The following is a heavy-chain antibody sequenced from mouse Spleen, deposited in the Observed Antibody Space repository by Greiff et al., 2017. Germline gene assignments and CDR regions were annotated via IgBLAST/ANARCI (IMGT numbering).Heavy chain of an antibody. Sequence: EVKLMESGPELVKPGASVKISCKASGYSFTGYYMNWVKQSPEKSLEWIGEINPSTGGTTYNQKFKAKATLTVDKSSSTAYMQLKSLTSEDSAVYYCARGRLWYFDVWGAGTTVTVSS. V-gene: IGHV1-42*01. CDR2: INPSTGGT. J-gene: IGHJ1*01. CDR3: ARGRLWYFDV. D-gene: IGHD1-2*01. CDR1: GYSFTGYY.